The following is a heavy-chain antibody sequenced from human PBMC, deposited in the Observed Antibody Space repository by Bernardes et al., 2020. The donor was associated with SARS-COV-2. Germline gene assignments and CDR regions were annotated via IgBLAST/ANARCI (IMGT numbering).Heavy chain of an antibody. CDR3: AAQYNFDI. J-gene: IGHJ3*02. CDR2: ISGGSGGGTTI. V-gene: IGHV3-48*03. D-gene: IGHD1-20*01. Sequence: GGSLRLSCAASGFGFSSYELNWVRQAPGKGLEWIAYISGGSGGGTTIYYADSVKGRFTISRDNARNSLYLQMNSLRAEDTAVYYCAAQYNFDIWGQGTMVTVSS. CDR1: GFGFSSYE.